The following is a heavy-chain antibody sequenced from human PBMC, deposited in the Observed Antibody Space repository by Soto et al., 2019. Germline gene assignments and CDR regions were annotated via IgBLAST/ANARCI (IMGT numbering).Heavy chain of an antibody. J-gene: IGHJ6*02. D-gene: IGHD2-2*01. CDR3: ARPIVGVPAATSFCYCGMAV. CDR1: VGTFSSYA. V-gene: IGHV1-69*01. Sequence: QVQLVQSGAEVKNPGSSVKVSCKASVGTFSSYAISWVRRAPGQGLEWMGGIIPIFGTANYAQKFQGRVTISADESTSPDYMELGSLRSEDTAVYYCARPIVGVPAATSFCYCGMAVWGQGSTVPVSS. CDR2: IIPIFGTA.